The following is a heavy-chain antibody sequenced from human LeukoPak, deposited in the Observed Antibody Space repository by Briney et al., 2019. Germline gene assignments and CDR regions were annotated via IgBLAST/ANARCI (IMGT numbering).Heavy chain of an antibody. CDR1: GYTFTGYY. V-gene: IGHV1-2*02. J-gene: IGHJ4*02. CDR3: ARGGLYYDYVWGSYRQTFFDY. CDR2: INPNSGGT. D-gene: IGHD3-16*02. Sequence: ASVKVSCKASGYTFTGYYMHWVRQAPGQGLEWMGWINPNSGGTNYAQKFQGRVTMTRDTSISTAYMELSRLRSDDTAVYYCARGGLYYDYVWGSYRQTFFDYWGQGTLVTVSS.